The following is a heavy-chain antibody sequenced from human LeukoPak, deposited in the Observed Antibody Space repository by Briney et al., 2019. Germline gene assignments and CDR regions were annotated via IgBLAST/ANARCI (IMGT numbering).Heavy chain of an antibody. J-gene: IGHJ5*02. CDR3: ARPYSSSSPWDWFDP. CDR1: GYTFTSYY. CDR2: INPSGGST. V-gene: IGHV1-46*01. Sequence: GASVKVSCKASGYTFTSYYMHWVRQAPGQGLEWMGIINPSGGSTSYAQKFQGRVTMTRDTSTCTVYMELSSLRSEDTAVYYCARPYSSSSPWDWFDPWGQGTLVTVSS. D-gene: IGHD6-6*01.